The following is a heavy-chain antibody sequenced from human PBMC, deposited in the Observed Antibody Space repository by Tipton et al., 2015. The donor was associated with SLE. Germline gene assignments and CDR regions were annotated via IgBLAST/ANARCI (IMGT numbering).Heavy chain of an antibody. Sequence: QLVQSGSELREPGASVKISCKVSGYNIISYGMNWVRQAPGQGLEWMGWINSYNGDTRYAQKLQDRVTMTTDTSTTTAYVELRSLKSDDTAVYYCAREAVRGVVDWFDPWGQGTLVTVSS. CDR3: AREAVRGVVDWFDP. V-gene: IGHV1-18*01. D-gene: IGHD3-10*01. CDR2: INSYNGDT. J-gene: IGHJ5*01. CDR1: GYNIISYG.